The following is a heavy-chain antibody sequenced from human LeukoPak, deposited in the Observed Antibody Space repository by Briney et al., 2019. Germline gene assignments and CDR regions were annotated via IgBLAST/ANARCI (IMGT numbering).Heavy chain of an antibody. CDR1: GGSISSSSYY. V-gene: IGHV4-39*07. D-gene: IGHD1-26*01. CDR3: ARDGSGSYYYYYGMDV. Sequence: KPSETLSLTCTVSGGSISSSSYYWGWIRQPPGKGLEWIGSIYYSGSTYYNPSLKSRVTISVDTSKNQFSLKLSSVTAADTAVYYCARDGSGSYYYYYGMDVWGQGTTVTVSS. J-gene: IGHJ6*02. CDR2: IYYSGST.